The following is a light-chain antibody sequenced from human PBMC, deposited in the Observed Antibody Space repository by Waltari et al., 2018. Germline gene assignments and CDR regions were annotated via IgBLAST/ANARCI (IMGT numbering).Light chain of an antibody. CDR3: QQSYRTPPLT. CDR2: ATS. V-gene: IGKV1-39*01. J-gene: IGKJ4*01. Sequence: DIQMTQSPSSLSASVGDRVTITCRASQSISGYLNWYQQKPGKAPKVLIYATSSLQSGVPSRFRGSGSGTDFTLTISSLQPEDFATYYCQQSYRTPPLTFGGGTKVEIK. CDR1: QSISGY.